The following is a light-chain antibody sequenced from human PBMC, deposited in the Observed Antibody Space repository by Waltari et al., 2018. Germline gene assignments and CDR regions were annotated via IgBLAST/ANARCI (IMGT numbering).Light chain of an antibody. CDR1: SSDVGGYNF. CDR3: TSYTASSTLV. J-gene: IGLJ3*02. Sequence: QSALIQPASVSGSPGQSITISCTGTSSDVGGYNFVSWYQHHPGKAPKLLIYEVRDRPSGVSSRFLGSKTGDRASRTISGLLPEDEADYCCTSYTASSTLVFGGGTKVTVL. CDR2: EVR. V-gene: IGLV2-14*01.